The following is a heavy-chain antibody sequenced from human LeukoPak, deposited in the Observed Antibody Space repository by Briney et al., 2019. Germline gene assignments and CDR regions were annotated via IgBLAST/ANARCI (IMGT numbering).Heavy chain of an antibody. J-gene: IGHJ4*02. Sequence: GGSLRLSCTASGFTFINYNINWVRQVPGKGLEWVANIDQDGSEKYYVDSVKGRFTISRDNAKNSLYLQMNSLRAEDTAVYYCARDRGYNYWGQGTLVTVSS. D-gene: IGHD5-18*01. CDR3: ARDRGYNY. CDR2: IDQDGSEK. V-gene: IGHV3-7*01. CDR1: GFTFINYN.